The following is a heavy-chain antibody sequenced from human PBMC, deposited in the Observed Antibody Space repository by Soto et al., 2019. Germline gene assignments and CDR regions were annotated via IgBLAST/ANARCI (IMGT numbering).Heavy chain of an antibody. D-gene: IGHD5-12*01. CDR1: GGSVNSDNFS. CDR2: IHNGGAA. Sequence: QLRLQESGPRLLRPSATLSLTCAVSGGSVNSDNFSWGWVRQPPGKGPEWVATIHNGGAANYNPYMRGQGSISMNRSRNEISMQLTYVTAAHTSLYYCVRLHPTRTPGRNFYFYMDVWGKGTTVTVSS. CDR3: VRLHPTRTPGRNFYFYMDV. V-gene: IGHV4-39*01. J-gene: IGHJ6*03.